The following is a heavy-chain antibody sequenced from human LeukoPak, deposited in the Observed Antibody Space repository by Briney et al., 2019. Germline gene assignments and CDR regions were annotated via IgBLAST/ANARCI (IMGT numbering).Heavy chain of an antibody. J-gene: IGHJ4*02. CDR2: IIPIFGTA. V-gene: IGHV1-69*13. CDR1: GGTFSSYA. D-gene: IGHD5-24*01. Sequence: SVKDSCKASGGTFSSYAISWVRQAPGQGLEWMGGIIPIFGTANYAQKFQGRVTITADESTSTAYMELSSLRSEDTAVYYCARGGRDGYNYWPFDYWGQGTLVTVSS. CDR3: ARGGRDGYNYWPFDY.